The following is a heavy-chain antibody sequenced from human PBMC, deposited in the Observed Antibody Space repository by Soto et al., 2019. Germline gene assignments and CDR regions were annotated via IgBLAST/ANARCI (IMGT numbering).Heavy chain of an antibody. CDR1: GFTFSSYA. Sequence: PGGSLRLSCAASGFTFSSYAMHWVRQAPGKGLEWVAVITYDESNKYYADSVKGRFTISRDNSKNTLYLQMNSLTAEDTAVYYYAKAVQLWSSDYWGQGTLVTVSS. D-gene: IGHD5-18*01. CDR3: AKAVQLWSSDY. J-gene: IGHJ4*02. CDR2: ITYDESNK. V-gene: IGHV3-30*18.